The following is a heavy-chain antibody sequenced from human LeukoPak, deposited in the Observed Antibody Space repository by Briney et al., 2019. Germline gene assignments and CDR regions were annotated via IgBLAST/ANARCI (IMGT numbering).Heavy chain of an antibody. D-gene: IGHD3-16*02. CDR1: GGSFSGYY. Sequence: SETLSLTCAVYGGSFSGYYWSWIRQPPGKGLEWIGSIYYSGSTYYNPSLKSRVTISVDMSKSQFSLNLRSVTAADTAVYYCARHDGWRLGDLSFIPGAFFDYWGQGTLVTVSS. V-gene: IGHV4-34*01. J-gene: IGHJ4*02. CDR2: IYYSGST. CDR3: ARHDGWRLGDLSFIPGAFFDY.